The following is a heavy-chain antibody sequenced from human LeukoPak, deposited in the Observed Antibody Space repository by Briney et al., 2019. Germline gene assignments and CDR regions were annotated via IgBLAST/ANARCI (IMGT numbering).Heavy chain of an antibody. V-gene: IGHV4-34*01. CDR1: GGSFSGYY. Sequence: SETLSLTCAVYGGSFSGYYWSWIRQPPGKGLEWIGEINHSGSTNYNPSLKSRVTISVDTSKNQFSLKLSSVTAADTAVYYCARDRGVGSSSWYRPFDYWGQGTLVTVSS. CDR2: INHSGST. J-gene: IGHJ4*02. D-gene: IGHD6-13*01. CDR3: ARDRGVGSSSWYRPFDY.